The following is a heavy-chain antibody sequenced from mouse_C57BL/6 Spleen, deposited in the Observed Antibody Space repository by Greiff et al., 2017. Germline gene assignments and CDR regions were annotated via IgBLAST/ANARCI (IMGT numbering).Heavy chain of an antibody. J-gene: IGHJ2*01. Sequence: VQLQQSGPELVKPGASVKISCKASGYSFTSYYIHWVKQRPGQGLEWIGWIYPGSGNTKYNEKFKGKATLTADTSSSTAYMQLSSLTSEDSAVYYCAKPLYDGYYGYWGQGTTLTVSS. CDR2: IYPGSGNT. V-gene: IGHV1-66*01. D-gene: IGHD2-3*01. CDR1: GYSFTSYY. CDR3: AKPLYDGYYGY.